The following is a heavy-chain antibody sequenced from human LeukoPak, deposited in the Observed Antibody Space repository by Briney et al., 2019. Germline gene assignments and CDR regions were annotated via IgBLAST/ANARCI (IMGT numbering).Heavy chain of an antibody. V-gene: IGHV4-38-2*02. CDR2: LYHSGSP. J-gene: IGHJ4*02. Sequence: SETLSLTCTVSGYSISSGYYWGWARQPPGKGLEWIGSLYHSGSPYSNPSLQSRVTISVDTSKNQFSLKLSSMIAADTAVYYCTRDSGYKFDFWGQGTLVMVSS. D-gene: IGHD5-12*01. CDR3: TRDSGYKFDF. CDR1: GYSISSGYY.